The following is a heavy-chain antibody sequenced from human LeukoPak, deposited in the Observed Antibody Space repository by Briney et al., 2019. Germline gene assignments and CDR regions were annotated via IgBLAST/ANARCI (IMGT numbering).Heavy chain of an antibody. D-gene: IGHD2/OR15-2a*01. J-gene: IGHJ4*02. CDR1: GNYW. CDR3: VSFYETY. V-gene: IGHV3-74*01. Sequence: GGSLRLSCAASGNYWMHWVRQAPGKGLVWVSHVNSDGSWTSYADSVKGRFTTSKDNAKNTVYLQMNSLRAEDTAVYYCVSFYETYWGRGTLVTVSS. CDR2: VNSDGSWT.